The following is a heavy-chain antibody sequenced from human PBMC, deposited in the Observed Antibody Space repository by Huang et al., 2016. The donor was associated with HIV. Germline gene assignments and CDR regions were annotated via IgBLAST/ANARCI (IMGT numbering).Heavy chain of an antibody. Sequence: EVQLVQSGAEVKKSGESLKISCKGTGYSFTSYWIGWVRPMPGKGLEWMGVIYAGDSDTRYSPSFQGQVTISDDKSITTADLQWSSLKAADTAMYYCARQDMEYGMDVWGQGTTVTVSS. CDR2: IYAGDSDT. D-gene: IGHD2-15*01. CDR1: GYSFTSYW. J-gene: IGHJ6*02. V-gene: IGHV5-51*01. CDR3: ARQDMEYGMDV.